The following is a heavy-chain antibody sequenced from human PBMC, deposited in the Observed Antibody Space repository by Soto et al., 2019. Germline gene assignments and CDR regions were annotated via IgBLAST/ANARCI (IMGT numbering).Heavy chain of an antibody. Sequence: ASVKVSCKASGYTFTSYGISWVRQAPGQGLEWKGWISAYNGNTNYAQKLQGRVTMTTDTSTSTAYMELRSLRSDDTAVYYCARERTYYYDSSGPTPPDYWGQGTLVTVSS. D-gene: IGHD3-22*01. J-gene: IGHJ4*02. V-gene: IGHV1-18*04. CDR3: ARERTYYYDSSGPTPPDY. CDR2: ISAYNGNT. CDR1: GYTFTSYG.